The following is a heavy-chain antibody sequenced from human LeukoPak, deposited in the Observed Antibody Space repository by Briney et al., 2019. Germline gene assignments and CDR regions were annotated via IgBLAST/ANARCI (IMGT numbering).Heavy chain of an antibody. Sequence: ASVKVSCKASGGTFSSYAISWLRQAPGQGLEWMGRIIPILGIANYAQKFQGRVTITADKSTSTAYMELSSLRSEDTAVYYCASPRGGSGYHHWGQGTLVTVSS. J-gene: IGHJ5*02. CDR1: GGTFSSYA. CDR3: ASPRGGSGYHH. CDR2: IIPILGIA. V-gene: IGHV1-69*04. D-gene: IGHD3-22*01.